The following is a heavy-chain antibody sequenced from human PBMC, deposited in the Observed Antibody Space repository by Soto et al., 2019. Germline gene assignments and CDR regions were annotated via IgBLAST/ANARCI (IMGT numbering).Heavy chain of an antibody. Sequence: SETLSLTCSVSGAALNSGNYYWSWIRHVPGNGLEWIGHIYVTGAVDYNPSLRDRITISQDTSERQFSLNLRLVTAADTAVYYCARLRIATNNFKWFDPWGQGTMVTVYS. V-gene: IGHV4-31*03. CDR1: GAALNSGNYY. CDR3: ARLRIATNNFKWFDP. CDR2: IYVTGAV. J-gene: IGHJ5*02. D-gene: IGHD2-21*01.